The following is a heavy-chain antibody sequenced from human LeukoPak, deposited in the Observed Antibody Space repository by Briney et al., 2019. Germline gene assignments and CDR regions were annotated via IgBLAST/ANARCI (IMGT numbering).Heavy chain of an antibody. D-gene: IGHD4-17*01. CDR3: AREYGDYVIN. CDR1: GFTVGSNY. Sequence: GGSLRLSCAASGFTVGSNYMSWDRQAPGKGLEWVSVIYSGGSTYYADSVKGRFTISRDNSKNTLYLQMNSLRAEDTAVYYCAREYGDYVINWGQGTLVTVSS. CDR2: IYSGGST. J-gene: IGHJ4*02. V-gene: IGHV3-53*01.